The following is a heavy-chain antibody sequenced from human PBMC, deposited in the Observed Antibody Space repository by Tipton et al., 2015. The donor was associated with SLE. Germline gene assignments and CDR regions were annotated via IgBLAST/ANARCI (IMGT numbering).Heavy chain of an antibody. CDR2: ISYDGSNK. CDR3: AKDLQQWLGADAFDI. CDR1: GFTFSSYA. Sequence: SLRLSCAASGFTFSSYAMHWVRQAPGKGLEWVAVISYDGSNKYYADSVKGRFTISRDNSKNTLYLQMNSLRAEDTAVYYCAKDLQQWLGADAFDIWGQGTMVTVSS. J-gene: IGHJ3*02. D-gene: IGHD6-19*01. V-gene: IGHV3-30-3*01.